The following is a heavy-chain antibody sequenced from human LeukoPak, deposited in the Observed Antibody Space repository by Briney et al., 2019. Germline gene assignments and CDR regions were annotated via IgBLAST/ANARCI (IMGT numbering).Heavy chain of an antibody. V-gene: IGHV4-31*03. CDR2: IYYSGST. J-gene: IGHJ4*02. Sequence: PSQTLSLTCTVSNGSINSGGHYWSWIRQHPGKGLEWIAYIYYSGSTYYNPSLKSRTFISVDTSKNQFSLRLSSVTAADTAIYYCARDRSGYFDFDYWGQGTLVTVSS. D-gene: IGHD3-3*01. CDR3: ARDRSGYFDFDY. CDR1: NGSINSGGHY.